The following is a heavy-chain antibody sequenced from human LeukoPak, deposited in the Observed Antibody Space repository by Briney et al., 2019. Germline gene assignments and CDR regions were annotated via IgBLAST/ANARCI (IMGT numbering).Heavy chain of an antibody. Sequence: GGSLRLSCAASGLNFNSYSMNWVRQAPGKGLEWVSSISSSSSFIYYADSLKGRFTISRDNAKNSLYLQMNSLRAEDTAVYYCARTYFGSGNTLVHWGQGTLVTVSP. D-gene: IGHD3-10*01. CDR2: ISSSSSFI. J-gene: IGHJ4*02. CDR1: GLNFNSYS. V-gene: IGHV3-21*01. CDR3: ARTYFGSGNTLVH.